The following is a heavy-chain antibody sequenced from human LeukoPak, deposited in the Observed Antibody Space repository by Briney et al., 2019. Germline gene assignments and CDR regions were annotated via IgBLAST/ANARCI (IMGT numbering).Heavy chain of an antibody. D-gene: IGHD6-13*01. V-gene: IGHV3-74*01. CDR1: GFTFSSYW. Sequence: GGSLRLSCAASGFTFSSYWMHWVRQAPGKGLVWVSRINSDGSSTDFADSVKGRFTISRDNAKNTLYLQMNSLRAEDTAVYYCARDSRADYWYLDLWGRGTLVTVSS. CDR2: INSDGSST. J-gene: IGHJ2*01. CDR3: ARDSRADYWYLDL.